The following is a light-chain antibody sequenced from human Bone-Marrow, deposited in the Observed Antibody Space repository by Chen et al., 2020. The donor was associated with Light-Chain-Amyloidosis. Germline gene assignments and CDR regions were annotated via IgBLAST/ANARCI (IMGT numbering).Light chain of an antibody. CDR3: MQSIQLPLT. V-gene: IGKV2D-29*02. CDR2: EVS. J-gene: IGKJ4*01. Sequence: DIVMTQTPLSLSVTPGQPASISCKSSQSLRDIKTYLYWYLQKPGQSPQLLIYEVSNRFSGVPDMFSGSGSETDFTLKISRVEAEDVGVYYCMQSIQLPLTFGGGTKVEIK. CDR1: QSLRDIKTY.